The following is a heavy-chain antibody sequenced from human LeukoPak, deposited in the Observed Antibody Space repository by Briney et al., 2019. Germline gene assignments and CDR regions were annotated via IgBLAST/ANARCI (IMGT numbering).Heavy chain of an antibody. V-gene: IGHV4-39*07. CDR3: ARAGSAPHWGVGATNFDY. CDR1: GGSISSSNYY. CDR2: IYYSGST. Sequence: PSETLSLTCTVSGGSISSSNYYWGWIRQPPGKGLEWIGSIYYSGSTYYSPSLKSRVTISVDTSKNQFSLKLSSVTAADTAVYYCARAGSAPHWGVGATNFDYWGQGTLVTVSS. D-gene: IGHD1-26*01. J-gene: IGHJ4*02.